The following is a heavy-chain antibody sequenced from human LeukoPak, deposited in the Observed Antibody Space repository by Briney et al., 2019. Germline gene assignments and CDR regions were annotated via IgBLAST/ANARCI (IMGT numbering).Heavy chain of an antibody. Sequence: SQTLSLTCTVSGGSISSGGYYWSWIRQHPGKGLEWIGYIYYSGSTYYNPSLKSRVTISVDTSKNQLSLKLSSVTAADTAVYYCARDGLNAFDIWGQGTMVTVSS. V-gene: IGHV4-31*03. CDR2: IYYSGST. CDR3: ARDGLNAFDI. J-gene: IGHJ3*02. CDR1: GGSISSGGYY.